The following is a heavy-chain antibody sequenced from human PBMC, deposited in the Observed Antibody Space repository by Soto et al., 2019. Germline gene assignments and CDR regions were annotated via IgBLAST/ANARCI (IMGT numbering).Heavy chain of an antibody. V-gene: IGHV3-23*01. D-gene: IGHD5-18*01. CDR1: GFTFSSYA. CDR2: ISGSGGST. Sequence: GGSLRLSCAASGFTFSSYAMSWVRQAPGKGLEWVSAISGSGGSTYYADSVKGRFTISRDNSKNTLYLQMNSLRAEDTAVYYCAKDIVGTAMVTGYFDYWGQGTLVTVSS. J-gene: IGHJ4*02. CDR3: AKDIVGTAMVTGYFDY.